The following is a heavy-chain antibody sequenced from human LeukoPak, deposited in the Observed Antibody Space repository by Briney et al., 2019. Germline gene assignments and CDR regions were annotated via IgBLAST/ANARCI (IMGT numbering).Heavy chain of an antibody. CDR2: IYPGDSDT. D-gene: IGHD6-19*01. CDR3: AGVFDSSGFYFDY. CDR1: GYSFTSCW. J-gene: IGHJ4*02. V-gene: IGHV5-51*01. Sequence: GESLKISCKGSGYSFTSCWIGWVRQMPGKGLEWMGIIYPGDSDTRYSPSFQGQVTISADKSISTAYLQWSSLKASDTAMYYCAGVFDSSGFYFDYWGQGTLVTVSS.